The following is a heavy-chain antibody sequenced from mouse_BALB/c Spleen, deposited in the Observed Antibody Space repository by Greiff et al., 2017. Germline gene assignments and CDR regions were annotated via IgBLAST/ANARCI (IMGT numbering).Heavy chain of an antibody. CDR3: ARLEYYVAMDY. J-gene: IGHJ4*01. CDR1: GHPITSGYS. D-gene: IGHD1-1*01. V-gene: IGHV3-1*02. Sequence: DVKPQEAGPDLVKPSQSLSITCPVTGHPITSGYSRHWIRQFPGNKLGWMGYIHYSGSTNYNPTLTSRISITRDTSKNQFFLQLNSVTTEDTATYYCARLEYYVAMDYWGQGTSVTVSS. CDR2: IHYSGST.